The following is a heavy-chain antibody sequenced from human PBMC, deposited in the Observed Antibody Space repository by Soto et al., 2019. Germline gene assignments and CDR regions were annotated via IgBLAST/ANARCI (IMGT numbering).Heavy chain of an antibody. J-gene: IGHJ4*02. Sequence: PSETLSLTCAVYGGSFSGYYWSWIRQPPGKGLEWIGEINHSGSTNYNPSLKSRVTISVDTSKNQFSLNLSSVTAADTAVYYCARSEKGMATILDYWGQGILVTVSS. CDR1: GGSFSGYY. D-gene: IGHD5-12*01. CDR3: ARSEKGMATILDY. V-gene: IGHV4-34*01. CDR2: INHSGST.